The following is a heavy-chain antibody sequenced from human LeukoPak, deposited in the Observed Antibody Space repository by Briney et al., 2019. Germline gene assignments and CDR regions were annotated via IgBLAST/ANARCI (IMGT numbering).Heavy chain of an antibody. V-gene: IGHV1-8*01. CDR1: GYTFTSYD. J-gene: IGHJ5*02. D-gene: IGHD3-10*01. Sequence: GASVKVSCKASGYTFTSYDINWVRQATGQGLEWMGWMNPNSGNTGYAQKFQGRVTMTRNTSISTAYMELSSLRSEDTAVYYCARGARLRGVKQLRWGYNWFDPWGQGTLVTVSS. CDR3: ARGARLRGVKQLRWGYNWFDP. CDR2: MNPNSGNT.